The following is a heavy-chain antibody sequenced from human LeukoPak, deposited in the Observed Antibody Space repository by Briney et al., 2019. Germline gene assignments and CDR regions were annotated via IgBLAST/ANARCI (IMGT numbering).Heavy chain of an antibody. J-gene: IGHJ4*02. D-gene: IGHD2-15*01. CDR1: GYTFTSYD. Sequence: ASVKVSSKASGYTFTSYDINWVRQATGQGLEWMGWMNPNSGNTGYAQKFQGRVTMTRNTSISTAYMELSSLRSEDTAVYYCARDVAAAAGSYFDYWGQGTLVTVSS. CDR3: ARDVAAAAGSYFDY. V-gene: IGHV1-8*01. CDR2: MNPNSGNT.